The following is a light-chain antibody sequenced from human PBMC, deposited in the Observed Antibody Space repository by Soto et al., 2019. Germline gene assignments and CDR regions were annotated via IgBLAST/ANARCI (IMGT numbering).Light chain of an antibody. CDR2: GAS. Sequence: EIVLTQSPGTLSLSPGERATLPCRASQNITNNYVAWYQHKPGQAPRLLIYGASSRATGIPVRFSGSGSGTDFTLTTSRLEPEDFAVYYCQQHGNSPRTFGQGTKVDIK. CDR1: QNITNNY. J-gene: IGKJ1*01. V-gene: IGKV3-20*01. CDR3: QQHGNSPRT.